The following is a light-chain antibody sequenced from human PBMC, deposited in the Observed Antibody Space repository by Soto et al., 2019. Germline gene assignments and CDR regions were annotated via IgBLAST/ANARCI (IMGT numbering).Light chain of an antibody. CDR3: SSYTTSSNYV. Sequence: QSVLTQPAPVSGPPGQSITISCTGTSSDVGSYNFVSWYQQLPGKAPKLMIYEVSNRPSGVSNRFSGSKSGNTASLTISGLQAEDEADYYCSSYTTSSNYVFGSGTKVTVL. J-gene: IGLJ1*01. CDR1: SSDVGSYNF. CDR2: EVS. V-gene: IGLV2-14*01.